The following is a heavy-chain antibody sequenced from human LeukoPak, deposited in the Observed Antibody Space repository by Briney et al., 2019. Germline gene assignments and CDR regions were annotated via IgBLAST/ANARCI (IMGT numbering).Heavy chain of an antibody. CDR3: AREEVYCSSTSCTPGYNWFDP. CDR1: GYSISSGYY. D-gene: IGHD2-2*01. CDR2: IYTSGST. J-gene: IGHJ5*02. V-gene: IGHV4-61*02. Sequence: SETLSLTCTVSGYSISSGYYWGWIRQPAGKGLEWIGRIYTSGSTNYNPSLKSRVTISVDTSKNQFSLKLSSVTAADTAVYYCAREEVYCSSTSCTPGYNWFDPWGQGTLVTVSS.